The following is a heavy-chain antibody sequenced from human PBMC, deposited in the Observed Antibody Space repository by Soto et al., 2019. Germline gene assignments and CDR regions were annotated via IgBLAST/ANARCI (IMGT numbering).Heavy chain of an antibody. CDR3: ARLIPCSGGSCRFPHAFDI. CDR2: ISAYNGNT. D-gene: IGHD2-15*01. V-gene: IGHV1-18*01. CDR1: GYTFTSYG. J-gene: IGHJ3*02. Sequence: QVQLVQSGAEVKKPGASVKVSCKASGYTFTSYGISWVRQAPGQGLEWMGWISAYNGNTNYAQKLQGRVTMTTDTSTSTAYMELRSLRSDDTAVYYCARLIPCSGGSCRFPHAFDIWGQGTMVTVSS.